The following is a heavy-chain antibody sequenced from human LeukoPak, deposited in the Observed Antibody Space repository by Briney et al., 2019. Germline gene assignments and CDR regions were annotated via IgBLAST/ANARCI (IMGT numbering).Heavy chain of an antibody. J-gene: IGHJ4*02. Sequence: GGSLRLSCAASGFTFSSYAMRWVRQAPGKGLEWVAVISYDGSNKYYADSVKGRFTISRDNSKNTLYLQMNSLRAEDKAVYYCARGTPYDSITDYWGQGTLVTVSS. D-gene: IGHD3-22*01. V-gene: IGHV3-30-3*01. CDR3: ARGTPYDSITDY. CDR1: GFTFSSYA. CDR2: ISYDGSNK.